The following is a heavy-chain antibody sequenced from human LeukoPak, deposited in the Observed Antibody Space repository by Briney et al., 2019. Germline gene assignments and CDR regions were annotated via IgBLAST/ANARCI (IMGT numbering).Heavy chain of an antibody. CDR2: IYSGGST. CDR3: ARDGSSPYYYCMDV. CDR1: GFTVSSNY. Sequence: GGSLRLSCAASGFTVSSNYMSWVRQAPGKGLEWVSVIYSGGSTYYADSVKGRFTISRDNSKNTLYLQMNSLRAEDTAVYYCARDGSSPYYYCMDVWGKGTTVTVSS. D-gene: IGHD3-10*01. J-gene: IGHJ6*03. V-gene: IGHV3-53*01.